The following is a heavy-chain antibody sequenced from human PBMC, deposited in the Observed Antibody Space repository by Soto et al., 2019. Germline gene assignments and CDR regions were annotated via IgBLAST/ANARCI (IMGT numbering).Heavy chain of an antibody. Sequence: SETLSLTCTVSGGSISSTSYYWVWIRQPPGKGLEWVGSINHSGSPYYNPSLKSRVTISVDMSKNQFSLKLRSVTAADTAVYYCAKRSSGTMADYWGQGTLVTVS. D-gene: IGHD3-10*01. J-gene: IGHJ4*02. CDR3: AKRSSGTMADY. CDR1: GGSISSTSYY. CDR2: INHSGSP. V-gene: IGHV4-39*01.